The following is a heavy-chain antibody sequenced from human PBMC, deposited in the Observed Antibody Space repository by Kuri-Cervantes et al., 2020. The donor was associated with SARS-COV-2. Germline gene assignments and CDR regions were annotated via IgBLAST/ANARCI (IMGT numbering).Heavy chain of an antibody. CDR3: ARGSIFSDTGGWYFDY. V-gene: IGHV1-2*02. CDR2: INPNSGST. J-gene: IGHJ4*02. Sequence: ASVKVSCKASGYTFTGYYMHWVRQAPGQGLEWMGWINPNSGSTNYAQKFQGRVTMTRDTSISTAYMELSRLRSDDTAVYYCARGSIFSDTGGWYFDYWGQGTLVTVSS. D-gene: IGHD3-10*01. CDR1: GYTFTGYY.